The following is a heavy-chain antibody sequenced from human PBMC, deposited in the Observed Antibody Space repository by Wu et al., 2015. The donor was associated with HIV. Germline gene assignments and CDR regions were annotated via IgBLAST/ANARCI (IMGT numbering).Heavy chain of an antibody. D-gene: IGHD5-24*01. CDR3: GRDEGGNYPGAFDY. V-gene: IGHV1-46*03. CDR2: INPSGDIT. Sequence: QVQLVQSRAEVKKPGASVKVSCKASGFTFTNDYFHWVRQAPGQGLEWMGIINPSGDITTYAQKFQGRVTMTRDTSTSTVYMELSSLKSEDAAVYYCGRDEGGNYPGAFDYWGQGTLVTVSS. CDR1: GFTFTNDY. J-gene: IGHJ4*02.